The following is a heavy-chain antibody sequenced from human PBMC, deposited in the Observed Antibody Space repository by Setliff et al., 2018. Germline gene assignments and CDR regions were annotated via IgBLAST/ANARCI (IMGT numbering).Heavy chain of an antibody. Sequence: GSLRLSCAASGFTFSSAWMAWVRQAPGKGLECVAVINQDGNDKYYVDSAKGRFTISRDNAKSSLYLQLNYLRVEDTAVYYCVRDLHWGFDYWGLGTLVTVSS. D-gene: IGHD7-27*01. V-gene: IGHV3-7*01. CDR2: INQDGNDK. CDR1: GFTFSSAW. J-gene: IGHJ4*02. CDR3: VRDLHWGFDY.